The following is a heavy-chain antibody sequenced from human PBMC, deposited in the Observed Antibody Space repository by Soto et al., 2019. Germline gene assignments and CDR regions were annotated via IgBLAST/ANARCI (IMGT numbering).Heavy chain of an antibody. CDR1: GSSMTTYY. D-gene: IGHD6-19*01. J-gene: IGHJ4*02. Sequence: PSETLSLTCSVSGSSMTTYYWHWIRQAPGKGLEWIGFIYNSGRGSTGSNPSLSSRVTFSIETSKNQFSLKLSSVTAADTAVYYCASHYRRRGWEWATEPLFDYWGQGTLVTVSS. CDR3: ASHYRRRGWEWATEPLFDY. V-gene: IGHV4-59*01. CDR2: IYNSGRGST.